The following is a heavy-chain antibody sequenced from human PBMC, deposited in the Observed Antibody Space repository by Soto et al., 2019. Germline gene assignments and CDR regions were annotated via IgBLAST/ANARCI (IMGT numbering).Heavy chain of an antibody. D-gene: IGHD3-3*01. CDR2: ISSSSSYI. CDR3: ARGYYDFWSGYYTHIDY. J-gene: IGHJ4*02. Sequence: EVQLVESGGGLVKPGGSLRLSCAASGFTFSSYSMNWVRQAPGKGLEWVSSISSSSSYIYYADSIKGRFTISRDNAKNSLYLQMNSLRAEDTAVYYCARGYYDFWSGYYTHIDYWGQGTLVTVSS. CDR1: GFTFSSYS. V-gene: IGHV3-21*01.